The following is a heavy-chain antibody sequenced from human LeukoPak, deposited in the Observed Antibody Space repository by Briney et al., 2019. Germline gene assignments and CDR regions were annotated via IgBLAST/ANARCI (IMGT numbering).Heavy chain of an antibody. V-gene: IGHV4-61*02. D-gene: IGHD6-13*01. Sequence: SQTLSLTCTVSGGSISSGSFYWSWIRQPAGKGLEWIGRIYTTGSTNYNPSLKSRVTISVDTSKNQFSLKLSSVTAADTAVYYCARVGGMRPAAAKVLRANWFDPWGQGTLVTVSS. CDR1: GGSISSGSFY. CDR2: IYTTGST. J-gene: IGHJ5*02. CDR3: ARVGGMRPAAAKVLRANWFDP.